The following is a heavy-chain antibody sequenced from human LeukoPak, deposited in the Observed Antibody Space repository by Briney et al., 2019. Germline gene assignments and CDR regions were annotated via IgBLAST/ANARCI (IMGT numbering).Heavy chain of an antibody. D-gene: IGHD3-22*01. CDR3: APTPHYYDSSGYLFDY. CDR2: ISGSGGST. V-gene: IGHV3-23*01. Sequence: GGTLRLSCAASGFPFSSHGMSWVRQAPGKGLEWVSAISGSGGSTYYADSVKGRFTISRDNSKNTLYLQMNSLRAEDTAVYYCAPTPHYYDSSGYLFDYWGQGTLVTVSS. J-gene: IGHJ4*02. CDR1: GFPFSSHG.